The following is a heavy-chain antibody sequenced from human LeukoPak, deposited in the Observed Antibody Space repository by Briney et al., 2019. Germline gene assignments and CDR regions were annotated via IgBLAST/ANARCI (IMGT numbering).Heavy chain of an antibody. Sequence: PSQTLSLTCTVSGGSISSGGYYWRWIRQPPGKGLEWIGYIYHSGSTYYNPSLKSRVTISVDRSKNQFSLKLSSVTAADTAVYYCARSDYSSDYFFDYWGQGTLVTVSS. CDR2: IYHSGST. V-gene: IGHV4-30-2*01. CDR3: ARSDYSSDYFFDY. J-gene: IGHJ4*02. D-gene: IGHD4-11*01. CDR1: GGSISSGGYY.